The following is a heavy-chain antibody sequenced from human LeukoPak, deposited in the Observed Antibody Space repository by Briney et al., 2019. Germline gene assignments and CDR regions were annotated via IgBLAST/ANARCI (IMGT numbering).Heavy chain of an antibody. CDR3: ARDLRGRVWGSYRRGEHFDY. Sequence: RASVKVSCKASGYTFTSYDISWVRQAPGQGLEWMGWISAYNGNTNYAQKLQGRVTMTTDTSTSTAYMELRSLRSDDTAVYYCARDLRGRVWGSYRRGEHFDYWGQGTLVTVSS. CDR1: GYTFTSYD. V-gene: IGHV1-18*01. J-gene: IGHJ4*02. CDR2: ISAYNGNT. D-gene: IGHD3-16*02.